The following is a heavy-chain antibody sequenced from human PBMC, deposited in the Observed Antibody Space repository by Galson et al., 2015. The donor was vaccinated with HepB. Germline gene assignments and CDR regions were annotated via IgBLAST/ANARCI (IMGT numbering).Heavy chain of an antibody. Sequence: SLRLSCAASGFTFSSYVMSWLRQTPGKGLEWVSAISDSGGSTYYADSVKGRFTISRDNSKNTLYLQMNSLRADDTAVYYCANVYYYGSGSYLYYFDYWGQGTLVTVSS. J-gene: IGHJ4*02. CDR3: ANVYYYGSGSYLYYFDY. CDR1: GFTFSSYV. V-gene: IGHV3-23*01. CDR2: ISDSGGST. D-gene: IGHD3-10*01.